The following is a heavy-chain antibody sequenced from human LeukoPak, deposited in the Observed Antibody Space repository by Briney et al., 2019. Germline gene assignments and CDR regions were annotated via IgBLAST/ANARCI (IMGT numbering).Heavy chain of an antibody. Sequence: AGRSLILSCAASGFTFSSYAMHWVRQAPGKGLEWVAVISYDGSNKYYADSVKGRFTISRDNSKNTLDLQMNSLRAEDTAVYYCARDKLGSSGWFLSFDYWGQGTLVTVSS. V-gene: IGHV3-30-3*01. CDR3: ARDKLGSSGWFLSFDY. CDR1: GFTFSSYA. CDR2: ISYDGSNK. D-gene: IGHD6-19*01. J-gene: IGHJ4*02.